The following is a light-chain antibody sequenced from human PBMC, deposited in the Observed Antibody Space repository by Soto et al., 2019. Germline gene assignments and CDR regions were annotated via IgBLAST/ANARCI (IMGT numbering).Light chain of an antibody. CDR1: QSVNSSY. CDR3: QQYGSSPNT. V-gene: IGKV3D-20*01. Sequence: EIVLTKSPATLSLSPGERATLSCGASQSVNSSYLAWYQQKPDLAPRLLIYDASSRATGIPDRFSGSGSGTDFTLTISRLEPEDFAVYYCQQYGSSPNTFGGGTKVEIK. J-gene: IGKJ4*01. CDR2: DAS.